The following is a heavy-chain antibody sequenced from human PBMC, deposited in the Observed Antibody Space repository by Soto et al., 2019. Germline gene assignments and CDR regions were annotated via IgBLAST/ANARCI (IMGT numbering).Heavy chain of an antibody. J-gene: IGHJ4*02. CDR2: IYYSGST. D-gene: IGHD5-18*01. CDR1: GGSISSGGYY. V-gene: IGHV4-31*03. Sequence: SETLSLTCTVSGGSISSGGYYWSWIRQHPGKGLEWIGYIYYSGSTYYNPSLKSRVTISVDTSKNQFSLKLSSVTAADTAVYYCARDGHSYGLGFHYWGQGTLVTSPQ. CDR3: ARDGHSYGLGFHY.